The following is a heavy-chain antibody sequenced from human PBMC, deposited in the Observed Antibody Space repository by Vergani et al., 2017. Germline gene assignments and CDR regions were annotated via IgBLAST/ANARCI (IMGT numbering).Heavy chain of an antibody. CDR2: IIPIFGTA. J-gene: IGHJ6*03. V-gene: IGHV1-69*01. CDR1: GGPFSSYA. Sequence: QVQLVQSGAEVKKPGSSVQVSCKASGGPFSSYAISWVRQAPGQGLEWMGGIIPIFGTAHYAQKFQGRVTMTADASTSTAYMGLSSLISEDTAVYYCARAVEKSSSSAYYYYYYMDVWGKGTTVTVSS. D-gene: IGHD6-6*01. CDR3: ARAVEKSSSSAYYYYYYMDV.